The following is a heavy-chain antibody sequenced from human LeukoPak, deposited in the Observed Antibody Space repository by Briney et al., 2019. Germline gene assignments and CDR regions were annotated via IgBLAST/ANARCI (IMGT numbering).Heavy chain of an antibody. CDR3: ARGYCSGGSCYSVENWFDP. Sequence: ASVEVSCKASGYTFTGYYMHWVRQAPGQGLEWMGRINPNSGGTNYAQKFQSRVTMTRDTSISTAYMELSRLRSDDTAVYYCARGYCSGGSCYSVENWFDPWGQGTLVTVSS. CDR2: INPNSGGT. V-gene: IGHV1-2*06. D-gene: IGHD2-15*01. CDR1: GYTFTGYY. J-gene: IGHJ5*02.